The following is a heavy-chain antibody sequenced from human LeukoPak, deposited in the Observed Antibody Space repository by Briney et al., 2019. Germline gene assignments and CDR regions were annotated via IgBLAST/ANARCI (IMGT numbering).Heavy chain of an antibody. CDR3: ASCSSTSCYGLFDY. V-gene: IGHV1-18*01. D-gene: IGHD2-2*01. CDR1: GYTFTSYG. CDR2: ISAYNGNT. Sequence: ASVKVSCKAPGYTFTSYGISWVRQAPGQGLEWMGWISAYNGNTNYAQKLQGRVTMTTDTSTSTAYMELRSLRSDDTAVYYRASCSSTSCYGLFDYWGQGTLVTVSS. J-gene: IGHJ4*02.